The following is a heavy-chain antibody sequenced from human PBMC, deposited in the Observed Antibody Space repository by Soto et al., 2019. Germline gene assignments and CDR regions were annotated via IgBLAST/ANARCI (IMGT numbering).Heavy chain of an antibody. Sequence: QVQLVQSGAEVKKPGSSVKVSCKASGGTFSSYAISWVRQAPGQGLEWMGGIIPIFGTANYAQKFQGRVTITANNSTSTAYMELSSLRSEDTAVYYCARGRNCSGGSCLPYYYGMDVWGQGTTVTVSS. J-gene: IGHJ6*02. CDR2: IIPIFGTA. D-gene: IGHD2-15*01. CDR3: ARGRNCSGGSCLPYYYGMDV. V-gene: IGHV1-69*06. CDR1: GGTFSSYA.